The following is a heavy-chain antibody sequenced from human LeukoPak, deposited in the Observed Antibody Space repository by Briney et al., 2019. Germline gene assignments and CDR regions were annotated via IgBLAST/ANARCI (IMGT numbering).Heavy chain of an antibody. CDR2: FDPEDGET. V-gene: IGHV1-24*01. CDR3: ATDVYGGRVFDP. CDR1: GHTLTELS. J-gene: IGHJ5*02. D-gene: IGHD4-23*01. Sequence: GASVEVSCKVSGHTLTELSMHWVRQAPGKGLEWMGGFDPEDGETIYAQKFQGRVTMTEDTSTDTAYMELSSLRSEDTAVCYCATDVYGGRVFDPWGQGTLVTVSS.